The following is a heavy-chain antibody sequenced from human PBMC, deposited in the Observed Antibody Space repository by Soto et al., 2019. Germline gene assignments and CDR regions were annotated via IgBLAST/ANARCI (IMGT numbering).Heavy chain of an antibody. CDR2: INTDGSST. J-gene: IGHJ4*02. CDR3: TRQAYSYGEPHDY. V-gene: IGHV3-74*01. CDR1: GFTSSSYW. D-gene: IGHD5-18*01. Sequence: PVGSLRLSCAVSGFTSSSYWMHWVRQAPGKGLVWVSRINTDGSSTTYADSVKGRFTISRDNAKNTLYLQMNSLRAEDTAVYFCTRQAYSYGEPHDYWGQGTLVTVSS.